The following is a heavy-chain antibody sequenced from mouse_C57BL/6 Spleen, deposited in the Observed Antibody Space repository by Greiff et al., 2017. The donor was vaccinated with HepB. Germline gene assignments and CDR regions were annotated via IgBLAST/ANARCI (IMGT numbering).Heavy chain of an antibody. CDR2: IYPRSGNT. CDR3: ARGRYGYGHWYFDV. V-gene: IGHV1-81*01. CDR1: GYTFTSYG. Sequence: VQLQQSGAELARPGASVKLSCKASGYTFTSYGISWVKQRTGQGLEWIGEIYPRSGNTYYNEKFKGKATLTADKSSSTAYMELRSLTSEDSAVYFCARGRYGYGHWYFDVWGTGTTVTVSS. J-gene: IGHJ1*03. D-gene: IGHD2-2*01.